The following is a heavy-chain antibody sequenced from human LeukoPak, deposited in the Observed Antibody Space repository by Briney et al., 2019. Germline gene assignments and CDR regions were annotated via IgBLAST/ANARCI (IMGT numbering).Heavy chain of an antibody. Sequence: PGGSLRLSCAASGFTFSSYWMHWVRHDPGKGLVWVSRINTDGSSTSYADSVKGRFTISRDNAKNTLYLQMNSLRAEDTAVYYCARRSGDWRDAFDIWGQGTMVTVSS. J-gene: IGHJ3*02. CDR1: GFTFSSYW. V-gene: IGHV3-74*01. CDR2: INTDGSST. D-gene: IGHD2-21*01. CDR3: ARRSGDWRDAFDI.